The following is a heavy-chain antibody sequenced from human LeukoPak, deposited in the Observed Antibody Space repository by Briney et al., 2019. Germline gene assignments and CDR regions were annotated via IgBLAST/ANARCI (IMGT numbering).Heavy chain of an antibody. CDR3: ARDLCSGGSCYSSGLYYYYYMDV. D-gene: IGHD2-15*01. V-gene: IGHV3-48*01. CDR1: GFTFSSYS. J-gene: IGHJ6*03. CDR2: ISSSSSTI. Sequence: GGSLRLSCAASGFTFSSYSMNWVRQAPGKGLEWVSYISSSSSTIYCADSVKGRFTISRDNAKNSLYLQMNSLRAEDTAVYYCARDLCSGGSCYSSGLYYYYYMDVWGKGTTVTLSS.